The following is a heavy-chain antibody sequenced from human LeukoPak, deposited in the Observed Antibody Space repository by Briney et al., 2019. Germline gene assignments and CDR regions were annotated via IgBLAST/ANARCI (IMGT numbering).Heavy chain of an antibody. V-gene: IGHV1-2*02. CDR2: INPNSGGT. CDR3: AKDAYSGFTSSYNMDS. J-gene: IGHJ4*02. CDR1: GYTVTGHY. D-gene: IGHD5-18*01. Sequence: GAAVKVSCKASGYTVTGHYLHWVRQAPGQGLEWMGWINPNSGGTNYAQKFQSRVTMTRDTSINTAYMELNSLTSDDTAMYYCAKDAYSGFTSSYNMDSWGQGTLVTVSS.